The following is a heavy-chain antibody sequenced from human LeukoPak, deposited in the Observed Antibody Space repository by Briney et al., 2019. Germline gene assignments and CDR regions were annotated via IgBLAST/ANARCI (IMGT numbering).Heavy chain of an antibody. CDR3: ARGHHYYDSSAYYY. D-gene: IGHD3-22*01. V-gene: IGHV3-21*01. Sequence: GGSLRLSCAASGFTFSSYSINWVRRAPGKGLEWVSSISGSSSYIYYAASVKGRFTISRDTAKNTLYLQMNSLRAEDTAVYYCARGHHYYDSSAYYYWGQGTLVTVSS. CDR2: ISGSSSYI. J-gene: IGHJ4*02. CDR1: GFTFSSYS.